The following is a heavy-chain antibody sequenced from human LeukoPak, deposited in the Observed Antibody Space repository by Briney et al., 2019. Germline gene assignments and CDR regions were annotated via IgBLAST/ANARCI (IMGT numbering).Heavy chain of an antibody. CDR2: IKKDGSEK. V-gene: IGHV3-7*01. J-gene: IGHJ5*02. Sequence: PGGSLRLSCAASGFTFSDYWMNWVRQAPGKGLEWVANIKKDGSEKHYVDSVKGRFTISRDNAKNSLYLQMSSLRAEDTAVFYCARYYYGSGTSFDPWGQGTLVTVSS. D-gene: IGHD3-10*01. CDR3: ARYYYGSGTSFDP. CDR1: GFTFSDYW.